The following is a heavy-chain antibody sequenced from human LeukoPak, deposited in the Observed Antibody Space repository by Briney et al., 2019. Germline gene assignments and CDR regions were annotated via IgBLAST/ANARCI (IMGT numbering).Heavy chain of an antibody. Sequence: PSQTLSLTCTVSGGSISSGDYYWTWIRQPPGKGLEWIGYIHNSVTNSKPSLKSRVTISVDTSKNQSSLKLSSVTAADTAVYYCARYGGYYFDYWGQGTLVTVSS. D-gene: IGHD3-16*01. J-gene: IGHJ4*02. CDR2: IHNSVT. V-gene: IGHV4-61*09. CDR1: GGSISSGDYY. CDR3: ARYGGYYFDY.